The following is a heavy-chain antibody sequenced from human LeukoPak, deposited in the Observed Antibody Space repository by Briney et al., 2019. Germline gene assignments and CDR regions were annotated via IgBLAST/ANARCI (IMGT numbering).Heavy chain of an antibody. V-gene: IGHV1-69*04. CDR2: IIPILGIA. CDR1: GGTFSSYA. CDR3: ARESRGVGATTFDY. Sequence: SVKVSCRASGGTFSSYAISWVRQAPGQGLEWMGRIIPILGIANYAQKFQGRVTITADKSTSTAYMELSSLRSEDTAVYYCARESRGVGATTFDYWGQGTLVTVSS. J-gene: IGHJ4*02. D-gene: IGHD1-26*01.